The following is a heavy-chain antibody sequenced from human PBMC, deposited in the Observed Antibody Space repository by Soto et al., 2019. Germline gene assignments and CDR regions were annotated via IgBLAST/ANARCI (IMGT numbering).Heavy chain of an antibody. V-gene: IGHV3-7*03. CDR3: TTAPAAYFDY. J-gene: IGHJ4*02. D-gene: IGHD2-2*01. CDR1: GFTFSTYW. CDR2: IKQDGSEK. Sequence: HPGGSLRLSCAASGFTFSTYWMSWVRQAPGKGLEWVANIKQDGSEKYYVDSVKGRFTISRDNAKNSLYLQMNSLKTEDTAVYYCTTAPAAYFDYWGQGTLVTVSS.